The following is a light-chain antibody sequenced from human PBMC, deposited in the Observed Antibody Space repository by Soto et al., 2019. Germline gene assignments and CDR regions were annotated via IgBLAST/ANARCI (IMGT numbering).Light chain of an antibody. CDR2: DAS. CDR1: QLISNY. Sequence: EIMLTQSPATLSLSPGETATLSCRANQLISNYLAWYQQKPGQAPRLLIYDASNRATGIPARFSGSGSGTDFTLTISSLEPEDFAVYYCQQRSNWPPAFGQGTRLEI. CDR3: QQRSNWPPA. V-gene: IGKV3-11*01. J-gene: IGKJ5*01.